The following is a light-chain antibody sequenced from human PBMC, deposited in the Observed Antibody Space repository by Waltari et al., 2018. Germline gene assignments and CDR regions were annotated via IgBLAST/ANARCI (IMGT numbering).Light chain of an antibody. V-gene: IGKV6-21*01. CDR2: YAS. Sequence: EIVLTQSPDFPSVTPKENVTITCRASQDISTSLHWYKQKPNQYPKPLIKYASESFSAVPPRFTGSGSGTHFTLTINSLEAEDAATYYCQQSLSFPLTFGGGTKVEIK. J-gene: IGKJ4*01. CDR1: QDISTS. CDR3: QQSLSFPLT.